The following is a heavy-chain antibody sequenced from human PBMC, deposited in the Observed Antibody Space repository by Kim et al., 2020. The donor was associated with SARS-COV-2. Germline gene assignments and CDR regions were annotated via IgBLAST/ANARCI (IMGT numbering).Heavy chain of an antibody. Sequence: NPSLKSRVTISVDTSKNQFSLKLSSVTAADTAVYYCARYGRGSSGYTFDPWGQGTLVTVSS. J-gene: IGHJ5*02. CDR3: ARYGRGSSGYTFDP. D-gene: IGHD5-12*01. V-gene: IGHV4-59*01.